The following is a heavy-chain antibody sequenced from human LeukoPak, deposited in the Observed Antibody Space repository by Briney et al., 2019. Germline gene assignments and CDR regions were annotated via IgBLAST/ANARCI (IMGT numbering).Heavy chain of an antibody. V-gene: IGHV4-39*02. CDR2: ISYSGST. J-gene: IGHJ5*02. D-gene: IGHD6-6*01. CDR3: AREVDSSSSIHWFDP. CDR1: SGSIISSDYY. Sequence: SETLSLTCTVSSGSIISSDYYWGWIRQPPGKGLEWIGTISYSGSTYYNPSLKSRVTISVDTSKNQFSLRLSSVTAADTAVYYCAREVDSSSSIHWFDPWGQGTLVTVSS.